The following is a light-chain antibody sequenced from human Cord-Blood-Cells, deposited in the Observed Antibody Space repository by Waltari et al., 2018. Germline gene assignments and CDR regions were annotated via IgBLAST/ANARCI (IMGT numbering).Light chain of an antibody. J-gene: IGKJ5*01. V-gene: IGKV1-33*01. CDR2: DAT. Sequence: DIQMTQSPSSLSASVGDRVTITCQASQDISNYFNWYKQKPGKDPKLLIYDATNLETGVPSRFSGVGSGTDFPFTISSLQPKVIATYYCKQYVNLRSTFGQGTRLEIK. CDR3: KQYVNLRST. CDR1: QDISNY.